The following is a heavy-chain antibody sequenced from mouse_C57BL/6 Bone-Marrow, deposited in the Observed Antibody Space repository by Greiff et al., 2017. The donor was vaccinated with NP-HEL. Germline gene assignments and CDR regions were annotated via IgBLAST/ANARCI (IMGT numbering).Heavy chain of an antibody. CDR2: ISSGGSYT. Sequence: EVMLVESGGDLVKPGGSLKLSCAASGFTFSSYGMSWVRQTPDKRLEWVATISSGGSYTYYPDSVKGRFTISRDNAKNTLYLQMSSLKSEDTAMYYCARHRTIVRYYFDYWGQGTTLTVSS. J-gene: IGHJ2*01. D-gene: IGHD2-5*01. CDR1: GFTFSSYG. V-gene: IGHV5-6*01. CDR3: ARHRTIVRYYFDY.